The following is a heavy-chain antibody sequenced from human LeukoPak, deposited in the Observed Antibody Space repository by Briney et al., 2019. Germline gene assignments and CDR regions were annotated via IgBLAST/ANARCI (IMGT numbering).Heavy chain of an antibody. CDR3: AREACSGGDCTNFDY. V-gene: IGHV4-34*01. Sequence: PSETLSLTCAVYGESFSGYYWSWIRQTPGQGLEWIGEINDSGTTNYNPSLKSRATISVDTSENQFSLKLSSVTAADTAFYFCAREACSGGDCTNFDYWGQGTLVTVSS. D-gene: IGHD2-21*01. J-gene: IGHJ4*02. CDR2: INDSGTT. CDR1: GESFSGYY.